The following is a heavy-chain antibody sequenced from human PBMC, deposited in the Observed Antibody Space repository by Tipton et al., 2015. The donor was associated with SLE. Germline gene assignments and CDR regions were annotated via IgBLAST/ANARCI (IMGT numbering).Heavy chain of an antibody. CDR2: IYYSGST. V-gene: IGHV4-59*08. CDR1: GGSISSYY. D-gene: IGHD1-26*01. CDR3: ARHRSSIVGATVDY. Sequence: TLSLTCTVSGGSISSYYWSWIRQPPGKGLEWIGYIYYSGSTNYNPSLKSRVTISVDTSKNQFSLKLSSVTAADTAVYYCARHRSSIVGATVDYWGQGTLATVSS. J-gene: IGHJ4*02.